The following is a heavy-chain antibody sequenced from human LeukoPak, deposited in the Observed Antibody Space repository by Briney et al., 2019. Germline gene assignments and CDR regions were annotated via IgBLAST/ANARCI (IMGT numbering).Heavy chain of an antibody. CDR3: ARGRSNYYGMDV. CDR2: IYHSGNT. V-gene: IGHV4-30-2*01. J-gene: IGHJ6*02. D-gene: IGHD1-26*01. Sequence: PSQTLSLTCAVSGGSISSGGYSWSWIRQPPGKGLEWIGYIYHSGNTNYSPSLKSRVTMSVDTSKNLFSLKVSSVTAADTAVYYCARGRSNYYGMDVWGQGTTVTVSS. CDR1: GGSISSGGYS.